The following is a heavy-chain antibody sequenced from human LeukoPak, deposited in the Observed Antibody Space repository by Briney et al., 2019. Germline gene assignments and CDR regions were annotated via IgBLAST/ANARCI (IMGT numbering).Heavy chain of an antibody. CDR2: ISSSSSTI. CDR3: ARDPRFLEWLLSFDY. V-gene: IGHV3-48*01. D-gene: IGHD3-3*01. CDR1: GLTFSSYS. J-gene: IGHJ4*02. Sequence: QTGGSLRLSCAASGLTFSSYSMNWVRQAPGKGLEWVSYISSSSSTIYYADSVKGRFTISRDNAKNSLYLQMNSLRAEDTAVYYCARDPRFLEWLLSFDYWGQGTLVTVSS.